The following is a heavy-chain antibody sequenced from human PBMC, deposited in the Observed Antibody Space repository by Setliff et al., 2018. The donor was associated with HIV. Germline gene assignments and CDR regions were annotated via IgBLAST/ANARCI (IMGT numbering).Heavy chain of an antibody. CDR2: IWYDGNKK. J-gene: IGHJ3*02. D-gene: IGHD1-1*01. Sequence: PWGSLRLSCAASGFTFSDYYMNWVRQVPGKGLEWVAVIWYDGNKKYYADSVKGRFTISRDNSKNTLYLQMNSLRAEDTAVYYCATSTGVRDHDAFDIWGQGTMVTVSS. CDR3: ATSTGVRDHDAFDI. CDR1: GFTFSDYY. V-gene: IGHV3-33*08.